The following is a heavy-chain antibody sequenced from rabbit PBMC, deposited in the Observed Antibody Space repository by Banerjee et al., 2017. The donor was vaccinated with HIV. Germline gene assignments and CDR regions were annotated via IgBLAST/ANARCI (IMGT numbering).Heavy chain of an antibody. CDR2: IYNGDGST. Sequence: QEQLVEYGGDLVQPEGSLTLTCKASGLDFSSSYWICWVRQAPGKGLEWIACIYNGDGSTYYASWAKGRFTISKTSSTTVTLQMTSLTGADTATYFCARGGAHAGDGYPLWGPGTLVTVS. CDR3: ARGGAHAGDGYPL. D-gene: IGHD4-2*01. J-gene: IGHJ4*01. V-gene: IGHV1S45*01. CDR1: GLDFSSSYW.